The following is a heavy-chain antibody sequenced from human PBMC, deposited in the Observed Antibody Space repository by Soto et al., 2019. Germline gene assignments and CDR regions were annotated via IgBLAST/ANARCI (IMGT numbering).Heavy chain of an antibody. J-gene: IGHJ5*02. CDR2: ISGSGTNT. V-gene: IGHV3-23*01. Sequence: PGGSLRLACAASEFSFSTYVMNWVRQAPGKGLEWVSVISGSGTNTYYAESVKGRFTISRDNSENTLYLQMNSLRPEDSALYYCAKGLLVRPDYVRAPFDLWGQGTLVTVSS. D-gene: IGHD2-8*02. CDR1: EFSFSTYV. CDR3: AKGLLVRPDYVRAPFDL.